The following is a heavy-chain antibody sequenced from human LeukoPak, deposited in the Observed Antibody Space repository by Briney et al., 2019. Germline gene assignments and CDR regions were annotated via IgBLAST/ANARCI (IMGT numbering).Heavy chain of an antibody. V-gene: IGHV1-69*04. CDR1: GYTFTSYG. J-gene: IGHJ2*01. CDR2: IIPILGIA. CDR3: ARDSDWYFDL. Sequence: SVKVSCKASGYTFTSYGVSWVRQAPGQGLEWMGRIIPILGIANYAQKFQGRVTITADKSTSTAYMELSSLRSEDTAVYYCARDSDWYFDLWGRGTLVTVSS. D-gene: IGHD3-10*01.